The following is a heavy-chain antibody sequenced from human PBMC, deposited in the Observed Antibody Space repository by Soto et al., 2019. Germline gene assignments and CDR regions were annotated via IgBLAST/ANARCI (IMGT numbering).Heavy chain of an antibody. CDR1: GFTFSSYA. CDR3: AKYGVYSSSWYERGDNWFDP. V-gene: IGHV3-23*01. CDR2: ISGSGGST. J-gene: IGHJ5*02. Sequence: PGGSLRLSCAASGFTFSSYAMSWVRQAPGKGLEWVSAISGSGGSTYYADSVKGRFTISRDNSKNTLYLQMNSLRAEDTAVYYCAKYGVYSSSWYERGDNWFDPWGQETLVTVSS. D-gene: IGHD6-13*01.